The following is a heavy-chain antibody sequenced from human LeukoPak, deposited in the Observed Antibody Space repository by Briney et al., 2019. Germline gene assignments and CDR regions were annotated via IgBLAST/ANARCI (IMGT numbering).Heavy chain of an antibody. Sequence: WGSLRLSCAASGFTFSGYAMTWVRQAPGKGLEGFSTISYGSDSTHSAAAVHGRINISSNNSKNTLYLQMNSLSAGDTAVYYCATHRMVRGGIAAHYFDCWGQGTLVTVSS. J-gene: IGHJ4*02. CDR3: ATHRMVRGGIAAHYFDC. CDR1: GFTFSGYA. V-gene: IGHV3-23*01. CDR2: ISYGSDST. D-gene: IGHD3-10*01.